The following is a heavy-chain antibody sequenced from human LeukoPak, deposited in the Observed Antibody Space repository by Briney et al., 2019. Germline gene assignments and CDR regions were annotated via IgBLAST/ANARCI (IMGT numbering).Heavy chain of an antibody. V-gene: IGHV5-51*01. CDR2: IYSDESLI. D-gene: IGHD5-24*01. CDR1: GYSFSKYW. J-gene: IGHJ6*02. Sequence: GESLKISCTASGYSFSKYWIGWVRQTPGKGLEWMGFIYSDESLIRYSPSFEGQVTISADNSINTAYLQWNSLKASDTAMYYCGRYGLSGNGYTSYFYYGMDFWGQGTAVTVSS. CDR3: GRYGLSGNGYTSYFYYGMDF.